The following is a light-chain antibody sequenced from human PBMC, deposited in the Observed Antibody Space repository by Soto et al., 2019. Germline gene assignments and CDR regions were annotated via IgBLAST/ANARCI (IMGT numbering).Light chain of an antibody. CDR1: QSVNNN. CDR3: HQYGISVT. V-gene: IGKV3-15*01. J-gene: IGKJ4*01. Sequence: IGMTQAAGTVAVVRGARSTLYCRASQSVNNNLAWYQQKPGQAPRLLIHGVSTRATGIPARFSGSGSGTEFTLTISSLQSEDFAVYYCHQYGISVTFGGGTKVDTK. CDR2: GVS.